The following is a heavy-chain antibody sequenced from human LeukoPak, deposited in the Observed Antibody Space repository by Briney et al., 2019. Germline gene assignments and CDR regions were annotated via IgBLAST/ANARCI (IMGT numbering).Heavy chain of an antibody. Sequence: GGSLRLSCAASGFTFSSCAMTWVRQAPGKGLEWVSGISGSGGSTYYADSVKGRFIISRDNSKNTLFLQMNSLRAEDTAVYYCAKSDHYDFWSGFNWFDPWGQGTLVTVSS. CDR1: GFTFSSCA. CDR3: AKSDHYDFWSGFNWFDP. V-gene: IGHV3-23*01. CDR2: ISGSGGST. J-gene: IGHJ5*02. D-gene: IGHD3-3*01.